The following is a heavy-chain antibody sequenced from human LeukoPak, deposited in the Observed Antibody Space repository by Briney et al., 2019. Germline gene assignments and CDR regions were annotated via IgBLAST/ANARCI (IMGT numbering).Heavy chain of an antibody. V-gene: IGHV4-59*08. D-gene: IGHD5-24*01. CDR2: IHDSGST. J-gene: IGHJ4*02. CDR3: VRLDAAAGRYLQFYY. Sequence: PSETLSLTCTVSGGSINNYYWSWIRLSPEKGLEWIGYIHDSGSTNYNPSLKSRVTISVDTSKNQFSLKLSSVTAAGTAVYYCVRLDAAAGRYLQFYYWGQGTLVTVSS. CDR1: GGSINNYY.